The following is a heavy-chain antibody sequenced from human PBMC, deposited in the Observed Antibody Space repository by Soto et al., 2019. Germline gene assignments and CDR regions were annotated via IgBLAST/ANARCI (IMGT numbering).Heavy chain of an antibody. CDR1: GFTFSSYA. CDR2: ISGSGGST. Sequence: PGGSLRLSCAASGFTFSSYAMSWVRQAPGKGLEWVPAISGSGGSTYYADSVKGRFTISRDNSKNTLYLQMNSLRAEDTAVYYCAKGTIVVVVAANDYWGQGTLVTVSS. V-gene: IGHV3-23*01. D-gene: IGHD2-15*01. CDR3: AKGTIVVVVAANDY. J-gene: IGHJ4*02.